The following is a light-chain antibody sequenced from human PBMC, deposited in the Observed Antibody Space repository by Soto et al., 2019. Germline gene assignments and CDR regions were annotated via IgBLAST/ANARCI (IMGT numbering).Light chain of an antibody. CDR3: AAWYDSLNARGV. V-gene: IGLV1-44*01. CDR1: RSNIGSNA. CDR2: NDN. Sequence: QSVLTQPPSASGTPGQRVTISCSGSRSNIGSNAVSWYQQLPGTAPKLLICNDNQRPSGVPDRFSASKSCTSAALAISGLLSADEADYYCAAWYDSLNARGVFGGGTKVTVL. J-gene: IGLJ3*02.